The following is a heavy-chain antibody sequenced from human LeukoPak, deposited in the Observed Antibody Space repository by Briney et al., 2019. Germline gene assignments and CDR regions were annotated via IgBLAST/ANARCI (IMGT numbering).Heavy chain of an antibody. J-gene: IGHJ3*02. CDR1: GFTFSSYS. Sequence: GGSLRLSCAASGFTFSSYSMNWVRQAPGRGLEWVSSISSSSSYIYYADSVKGRFTISRDNAKNSLYLQMNSLRAEDTAVYYCARVGIVVVVVDAFDIWGQGTMATVSS. CDR2: ISSSSSYI. V-gene: IGHV3-21*01. D-gene: IGHD2-15*01. CDR3: ARVGIVVVVVDAFDI.